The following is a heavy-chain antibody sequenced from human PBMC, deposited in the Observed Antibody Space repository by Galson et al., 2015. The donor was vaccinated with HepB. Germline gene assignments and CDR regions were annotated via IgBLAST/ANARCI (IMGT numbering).Heavy chain of an antibody. CDR1: GYTFTSYA. J-gene: IGHJ3*02. V-gene: IGHV7-4-1*02. D-gene: IGHD6-13*01. Sequence: SVKVSCKASGYTFTSYAMNWVRQAPGQGLEWMGWINTNTGNPTYAQGFTGRFVFSLDTSVSTAYLQISSLKAEDTAVYYCARDRPGIAAAGDAFGIWGQGTMVTVSS. CDR3: ARDRPGIAAAGDAFGI. CDR2: INTNTGNP.